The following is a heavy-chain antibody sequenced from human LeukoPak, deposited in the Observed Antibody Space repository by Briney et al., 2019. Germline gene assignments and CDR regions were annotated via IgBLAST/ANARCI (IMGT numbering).Heavy chain of an antibody. D-gene: IGHD3-10*01. V-gene: IGHV3-23*01. CDR1: GFTFSSYA. Sequence: GGSLRLSCAASGFTFSSYAMSWVRQAPGKGLEWVSTISVSGGSTYYADSVKGRFTISRDNSRNTLDLQMNSLRAEDTAVYYCAKDNYGSGSYLLYFDSWGQGTLVTVSS. CDR2: ISVSGGST. J-gene: IGHJ4*02. CDR3: AKDNYGSGSYLLYFDS.